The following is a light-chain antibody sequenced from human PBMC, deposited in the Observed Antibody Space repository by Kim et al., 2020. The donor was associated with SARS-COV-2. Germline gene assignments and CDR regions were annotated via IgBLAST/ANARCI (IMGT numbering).Light chain of an antibody. Sequence: SPGERATLSCRASQSVSSNLAWYQQKPGQPPRLLIYDASTRATGIPARFSGSGSGTEFTLTISSLQPEDFAVYYCQHHDNWPPITFGQGTRLDIK. CDR2: DAS. V-gene: IGKV3D-15*01. CDR1: QSVSSN. J-gene: IGKJ5*01. CDR3: QHHDNWPPIT.